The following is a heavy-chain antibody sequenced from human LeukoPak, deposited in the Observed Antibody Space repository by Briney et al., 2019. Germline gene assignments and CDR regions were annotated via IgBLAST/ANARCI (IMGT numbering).Heavy chain of an antibody. CDR1: GFTFSSYA. J-gene: IGHJ4*02. CDR3: ARDSKGFDY. CDR2: ISYDGSNK. V-gene: IGHV3-30*04. Sequence: GGSLRLSCAASGFTFSSYAMHWVRQAPGKGLEWVAVISYDGSNKYYADSVKGRFTISRDNSKNTLYLQMNSLRAEDTAVYYCARDSKGFDYWGQGTLVTVSS.